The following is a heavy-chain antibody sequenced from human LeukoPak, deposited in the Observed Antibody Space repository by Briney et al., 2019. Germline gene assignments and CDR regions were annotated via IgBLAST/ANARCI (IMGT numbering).Heavy chain of an antibody. CDR3: ARVDPDSSSTLEVFDY. D-gene: IGHD6-6*01. J-gene: IGHJ4*02. Sequence: SETLSLTCTVSGDSITSYYGSWIRQPAGKGLEWVGRIYTSGNTNYNPSLKSRVTMSVDTSKNQFSLKLTSVTAADTAVYYCARVDPDSSSTLEVFDYWGQGTLVTVSS. CDR2: IYTSGNT. V-gene: IGHV4-4*07. CDR1: GDSITSYY.